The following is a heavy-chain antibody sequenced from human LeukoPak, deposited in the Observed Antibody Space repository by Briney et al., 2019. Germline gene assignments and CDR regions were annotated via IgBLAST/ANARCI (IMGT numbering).Heavy chain of an antibody. CDR3: AADSYSSGFDGIYYYYGMDV. V-gene: IGHV1-58*01. CDR2: IVVGSGNT. CDR1: GFTFTSSA. J-gene: IGHJ6*02. D-gene: IGHD6-19*01. Sequence: SVKVSCKASGFTFTSSAVQWVRQARGQRLEWIGWIVVGSGNTNYAQKFQERVTITRDMSTSTAYMELSSLRSEDTAVYYCAADSYSSGFDGIYYYYGMDVWGHGTTVTVSS.